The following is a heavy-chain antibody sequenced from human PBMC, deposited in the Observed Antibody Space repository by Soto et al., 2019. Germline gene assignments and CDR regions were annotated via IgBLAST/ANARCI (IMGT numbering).Heavy chain of an antibody. CDR1: GFTFSSYS. D-gene: IGHD2-15*01. J-gene: IGHJ4*02. Sequence: EVQLVESGGGLVKPGGSLRLSCAASGFTFSSYSMNWVRQAPGKGLEWVSSISSSSSYIYYADSVKGRFTISRDNAKNSLYLQMNSLRAEDTAVYYCVSALAWSYCSGGSCYPDYFDYWGQGTLVTVSS. V-gene: IGHV3-21*01. CDR2: ISSSSSYI. CDR3: VSALAWSYCSGGSCYPDYFDY.